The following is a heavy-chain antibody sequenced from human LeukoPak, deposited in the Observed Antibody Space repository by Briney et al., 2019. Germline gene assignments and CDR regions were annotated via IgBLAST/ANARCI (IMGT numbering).Heavy chain of an antibody. CDR2: ITGRDSGT. CDR1: GFTFISYA. CDR3: AKVRGSTWDPFDY. V-gene: IGHV3-23*01. D-gene: IGHD6-13*01. Sequence: PGGSLRLSCAASGFTFISYAMSWVRQAPGKGLEWVSSITGRDSGTYYADSVKGRSTISRDTSNNTLYLQMSSLRAEDTALYYCAKVRGSTWDPFDYWGQGTLVTVSS. J-gene: IGHJ4*02.